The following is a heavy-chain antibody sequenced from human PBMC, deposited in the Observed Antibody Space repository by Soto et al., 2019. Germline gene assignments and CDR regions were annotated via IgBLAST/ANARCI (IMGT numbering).Heavy chain of an antibody. CDR3: AEDRYETKQAVLLWFGELSR. V-gene: IGHV4-39*01. CDR2: IYYSGST. J-gene: IGHJ4*02. Sequence: SETLSLTCTVSGGSISSSSYYWGWIRQPPGKGLEWIGSIYYSGSTYYNPSLKSRVTISVDTSKNQFSLKLSSVTAADTAVYYCAEDRYETKQAVLLWFGELSRWGQGPLVTVSS. CDR1: GGSISSSSYY. D-gene: IGHD3-10*01.